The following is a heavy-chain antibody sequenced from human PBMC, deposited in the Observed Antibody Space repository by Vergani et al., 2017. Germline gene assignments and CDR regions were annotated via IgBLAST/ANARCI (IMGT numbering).Heavy chain of an antibody. V-gene: IGHV3-30*03. J-gene: IGHJ1*01. CDR3: ATKSCGTPGCQIGYFRE. Sequence: QVHLLESGGGVVQPGRSLRLSCVVSGFTSSYYGMHWVRQAPGKGLEWVAVISYDGTQTYYADSVKGRFTISRDNSKSTLYLQMNSLRTEDTAVYYCATKSCGTPGCQIGYFREWVQGTLVTVSS. D-gene: IGHD1-1*01. CDR1: GFTSSYYG. CDR2: ISYDGTQT.